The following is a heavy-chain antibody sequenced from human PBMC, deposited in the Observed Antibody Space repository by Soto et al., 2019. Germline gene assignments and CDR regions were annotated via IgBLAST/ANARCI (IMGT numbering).Heavy chain of an antibody. V-gene: IGHV1-69*13. J-gene: IGHJ6*02. D-gene: IGHD2-2*01. CDR3: ARVPHCSDSSCYYYYGMDV. CDR1: GGPSSNYA. Sequence: ASVKVSCKASGGPSSNYAISWVRQAPGQGLEWMGGIIPMLGTANYAEKFQGRGTITADESTSTAYMELRRLISEDTAVYYCARVPHCSDSSCYYYYGMDVWGQGTTVTVSS. CDR2: IIPMLGTA.